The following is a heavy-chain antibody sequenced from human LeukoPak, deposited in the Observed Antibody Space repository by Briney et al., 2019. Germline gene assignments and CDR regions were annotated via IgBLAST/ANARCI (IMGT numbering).Heavy chain of an antibody. CDR3: ARNSDRSCWYLRY. Sequence: SQTLSLTGTVAGGSISSSNYYSGWIRQPPGKGLEWIGSTYYTGSTYYNPSLKSRVTISVDTSKNQFSLKLTSLTAADTAVYYCARNSDRSCWYLRYWGQGTLVTVSS. D-gene: IGHD6-13*01. CDR2: TYYTGST. J-gene: IGHJ4*02. V-gene: IGHV4-39*01. CDR1: GGSISSSNYY.